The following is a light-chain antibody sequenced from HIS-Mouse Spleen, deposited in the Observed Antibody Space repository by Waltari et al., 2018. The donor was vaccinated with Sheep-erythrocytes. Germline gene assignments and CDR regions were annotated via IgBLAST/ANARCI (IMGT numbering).Light chain of an antibody. V-gene: IGKV1-39*01. CDR1: QSISSY. CDR2: AAS. J-gene: IGKJ3*01. Sequence: DIQITQSPSSLSASVGDRVTITCRASQSISSYLHWYKQKQGKAPKVLSYAASSLQSGVPSRFSGSGTGTDVTLTISSLQPEDFATYYCQQSYSTPQFTFGPGTKVDIK. CDR3: QQSYSTPQFT.